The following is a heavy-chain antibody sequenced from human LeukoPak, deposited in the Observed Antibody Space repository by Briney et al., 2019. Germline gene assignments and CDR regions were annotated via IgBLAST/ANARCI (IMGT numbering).Heavy chain of an antibody. V-gene: IGHV4-4*02. J-gene: IGHJ4*02. D-gene: IGHD1-26*01. CDR2: ISRDGST. CDR3: TTSSGWYSLNY. CDR1: GDSISSALW. Sequence: SETLSLTCAVSGDSISSALWWNWVRQPPGKGLDWIGEISRDGSTKYNPSLKNRVTISKDNSKNQFSLKLSSVTAADTAVYYCTTSSGWYSLNYWGQGVLITVSS.